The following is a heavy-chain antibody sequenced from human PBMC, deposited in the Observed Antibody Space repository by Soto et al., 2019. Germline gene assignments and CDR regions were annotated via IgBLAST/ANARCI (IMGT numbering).Heavy chain of an antibody. CDR3: ARADYYDSSGYYFDY. CDR1: GYTFTSYG. J-gene: IGHJ4*02. D-gene: IGHD3-22*01. CDR2: ISAYNGNT. V-gene: IGHV1-18*04. Sequence: ASVKVSCKASGYTFTSYGISWVRQAPGQGLEWMGWISAYNGNTNYAQRLQGRVTMTTDTSTSTAYMELRSLRSDDTAVYYCARADYYDSSGYYFDYWGQGTLVTVSS.